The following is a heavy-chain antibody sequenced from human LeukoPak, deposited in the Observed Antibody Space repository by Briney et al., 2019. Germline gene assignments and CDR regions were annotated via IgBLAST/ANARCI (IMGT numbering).Heavy chain of an antibody. CDR3: ARDQTRQGAFDI. CDR1: GYDFSTYG. CDR2: IRPSNGNR. V-gene: IGHV1-18*01. Sequence: GASVKVSCRTSGYDFSTYGITWVRQAPGQGLEYMGWIRPSNGNRNYAQKVQDRVTLTTDTSTSTVYMELRSLRSDDTAVYYCARDQTRQGAFDIWGQGTMVTVSS. J-gene: IGHJ3*02. D-gene: IGHD1-14*01.